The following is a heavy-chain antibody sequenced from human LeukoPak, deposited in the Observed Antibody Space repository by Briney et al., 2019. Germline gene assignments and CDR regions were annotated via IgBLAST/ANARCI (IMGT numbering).Heavy chain of an antibody. CDR3: ARQKWELQAPYFDY. CDR1: GGSISSNY. D-gene: IGHD1-26*01. J-gene: IGHJ4*02. CDR2: IYYSGST. Sequence: SETLSLTCTVSGGSISSNYWSWIRQPPGKGLEWIGYIYYSGSTNYIPSLKSRVTLSVDTSKNQFSLKLSSVTAADTAVYYCARQKWELQAPYFDYGGRGTLVTVSS. V-gene: IGHV4-59*08.